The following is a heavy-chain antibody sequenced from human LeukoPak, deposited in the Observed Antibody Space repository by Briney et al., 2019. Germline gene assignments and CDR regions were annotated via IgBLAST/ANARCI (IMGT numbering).Heavy chain of an antibody. V-gene: IGHV1-2*06. D-gene: IGHD2-21*02. CDR2: TNPNNGGT. CDR1: GYTFTGYY. J-gene: IGHJ4*02. Sequence: ASVKVSCKASGYTFTGYYMHWVRQAPGQGLEWMGRTNPNNGGTNNAQKFQVRVTKTRDTPISTAYIELSRLTSDDTAVYYCARVGRGTAFDYWGQGTLVTVSS. CDR3: ARVGRGTAFDY.